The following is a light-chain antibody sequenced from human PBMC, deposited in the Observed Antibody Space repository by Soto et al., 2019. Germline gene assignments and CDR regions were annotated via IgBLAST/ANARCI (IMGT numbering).Light chain of an antibody. CDR1: QSVSSN. CDR2: RAS. Sequence: EIVMTQSPAPLSVSPGERATLSCRASQSVSSNLAWYQQKPGQAPRLLLYRASTRATGIPARFSGSGSGTEFPLTISSLQSEDFAVYYCQQYNNWPRTFGQGTKVEIK. J-gene: IGKJ1*01. V-gene: IGKV3-15*01. CDR3: QQYNNWPRT.